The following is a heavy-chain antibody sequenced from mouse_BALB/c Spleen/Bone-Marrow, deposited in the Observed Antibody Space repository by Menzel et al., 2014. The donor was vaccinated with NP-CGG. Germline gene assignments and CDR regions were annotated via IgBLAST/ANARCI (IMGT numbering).Heavy chain of an antibody. V-gene: IGHV1S81*02. CDR2: INPSNGGT. CDR3: TRSYYGNYFDV. J-gene: IGHJ1*01. D-gene: IGHD2-1*01. Sequence: VQLQQSGAELVKPGASVKLSCKASGYTFTSYYMYWVKQRPGQGLEWIGEINPSNGGTNFNEKFKGKATLTVDKSSSTAYMQLNSLTSEDSAVYYCTRSYYGNYFDVWGAGTTVTVSS. CDR1: GYTFTSYY.